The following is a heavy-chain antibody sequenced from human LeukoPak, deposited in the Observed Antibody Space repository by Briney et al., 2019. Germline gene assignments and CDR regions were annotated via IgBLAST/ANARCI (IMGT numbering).Heavy chain of an antibody. CDR2: IYPGDSDT. J-gene: IGHJ4*02. Sequence: GESLKISCKASGYSFSNYWIGWVRQMPGKGLEWMGIIYPGDSDTRYSPYFQGQVIISAEKSITTGYLQWSSLKASDTAMYYCSRAPASVSNPYYFDYWGQGALVTVSS. V-gene: IGHV5-51*01. CDR3: SRAPASVSNPYYFDY. D-gene: IGHD4-11*01. CDR1: GYSFSNYW.